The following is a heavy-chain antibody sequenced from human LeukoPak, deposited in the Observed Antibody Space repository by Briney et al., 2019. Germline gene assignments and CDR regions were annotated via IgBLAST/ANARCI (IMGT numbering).Heavy chain of an antibody. D-gene: IGHD2-2*01. CDR1: SASISSGDYY. J-gene: IGHJ5*02. Sequence: ASETLSLTCTVSSASISSGDYYWSWLRQPPGKGLEWIGYTYNSGSTFYNPSLKSRLTISVDTSKKQFSLKLSSVAAADTAVYYCARAKGPGAHYNWFDPWGQGTLVTVSS. CDR2: TYNSGST. V-gene: IGHV4-30-4*01. CDR3: ARAKGPGAHYNWFDP.